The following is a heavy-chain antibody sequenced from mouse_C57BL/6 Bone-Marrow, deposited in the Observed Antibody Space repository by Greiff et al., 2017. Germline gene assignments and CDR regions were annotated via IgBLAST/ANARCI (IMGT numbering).Heavy chain of an antibody. Sequence: VQLQQSGPELVKPGDSVKISCKASGYSFTGYFMNWVMQSHGKSLEWIGRINPYNGDTFYNQKFKGKATLTVDKSSSTAHMELRSLTSEDSAVYYCAGYYGSSPYWYFNVWGTGTTVTVSS. CDR3: AGYYGSSPYWYFNV. V-gene: IGHV1-20*01. J-gene: IGHJ1*03. CDR1: GYSFTGYF. CDR2: INPYNGDT. D-gene: IGHD1-1*01.